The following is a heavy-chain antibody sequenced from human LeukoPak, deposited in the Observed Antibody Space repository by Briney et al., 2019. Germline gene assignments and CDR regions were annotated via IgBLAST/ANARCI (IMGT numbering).Heavy chain of an antibody. CDR3: ASLKNYYDSSGYLVTDAFDI. D-gene: IGHD3-22*01. Sequence: ASVKVSCKTSGYTFTSYYIHWLRQAPGQRFEWMGWSDPKSGATKYEHFQGRVTMTRDTSISTAYMELSRLTSDDTAVYYCASLKNYYDSSGYLVTDAFDIWGQGTMVTVSS. V-gene: IGHV1-2*02. CDR2: SDPKSGAT. CDR1: GYTFTSYY. J-gene: IGHJ3*02.